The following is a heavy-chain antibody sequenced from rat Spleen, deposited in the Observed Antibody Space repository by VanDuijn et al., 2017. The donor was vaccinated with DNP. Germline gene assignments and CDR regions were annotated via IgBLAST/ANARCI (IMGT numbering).Heavy chain of an antibody. CDR1: GFSLNIYH. CDR3: VRDSFSGIGDY. J-gene: IGHJ2*01. D-gene: IGHD1-11*01. Sequence: QVQLKESGPGLVQPSQTLSLTCTVSGFSLNIYHVHWVRQPPGKGLEWMGVMWSDGDTSYNSVLKSRLSISRDTSKSQVFLKMISLQTEDTATYYCVRDSFSGIGDYWGQGVMVTVSS. V-gene: IGHV2-32*01. CDR2: MWSDGDT.